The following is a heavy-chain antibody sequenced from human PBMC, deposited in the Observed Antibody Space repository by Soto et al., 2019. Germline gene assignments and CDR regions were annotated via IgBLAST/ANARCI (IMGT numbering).Heavy chain of an antibody. V-gene: IGHV1-2*04. J-gene: IGHJ6*03. Sequence: ASVKVSCKASGYTFTDYYMYWVRQAPGQGLEWMGWINPNSGGTNYAQKFQGWVTMTRDTSISTAYMELSRLTSDDTAVYYCARGNIGTPIGYYYYLDVWGKGTTVTVSS. D-gene: IGHD5-12*01. CDR2: INPNSGGT. CDR1: GYTFTDYY. CDR3: ARGNIGTPIGYYYYLDV.